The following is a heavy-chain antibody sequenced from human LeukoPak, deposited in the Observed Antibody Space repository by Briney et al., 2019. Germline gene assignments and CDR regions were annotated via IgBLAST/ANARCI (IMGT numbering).Heavy chain of an antibody. CDR2: INPNTGDI. J-gene: IGHJ4*02. D-gene: IGHD1-1*01. CDR3: ARDLSGTTTFDY. Sequence: GASVKVSFKASEYTFTGYYIHWVRQAPGQGLEWMGWINPNTGDINYAQKFQDWVTMTRDTSISTAYMELSRLRSDDTAIYYCARDLSGTTTFDYWGQGTLVTVSS. V-gene: IGHV1-2*04. CDR1: EYTFTGYY.